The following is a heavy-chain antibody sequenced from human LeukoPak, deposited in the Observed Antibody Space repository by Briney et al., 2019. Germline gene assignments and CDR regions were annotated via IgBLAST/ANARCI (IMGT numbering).Heavy chain of an antibody. CDR3: ARDLNTYYDILTGYSTDNWFDP. J-gene: IGHJ5*02. Sequence: VASVKVSCKASGYTFTGYYMHWVRQAPGQGLEWMGWINPNSGGTNYAQKFQGRVTMTRDTSISTAYMELSRLRSDDTAVYYCARDLNTYYDILTGYSTDNWFDPWGQGTLVTVSS. D-gene: IGHD3-9*01. CDR1: GYTFTGYY. CDR2: INPNSGGT. V-gene: IGHV1-2*02.